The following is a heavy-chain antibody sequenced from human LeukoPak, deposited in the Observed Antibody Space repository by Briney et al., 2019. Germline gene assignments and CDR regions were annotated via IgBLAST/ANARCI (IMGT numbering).Heavy chain of an antibody. CDR2: IQYSGNT. CDR3: ARETNNWALDY. J-gene: IGHJ4*02. V-gene: IGHV4-59*01. CDR1: GGSISTYY. Sequence: SETPSLTCTMSGGSISTYYWSWIRQSPGKGLEWIGFIQYSGNTKSNPSLKGRVTISLDMSKNQFSLRLTSVTAADTAAYYCARETNNWALDYWGQGTLVTVSS. D-gene: IGHD1-20*01.